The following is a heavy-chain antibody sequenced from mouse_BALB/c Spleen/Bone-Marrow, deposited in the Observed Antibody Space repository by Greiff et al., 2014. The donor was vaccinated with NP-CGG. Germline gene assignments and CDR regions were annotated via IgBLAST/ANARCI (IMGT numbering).Heavy chain of an antibody. CDR2: IYPGDGGT. V-gene: IGHV1-82*01. CDR3: ARLLGYYFDY. D-gene: IGHD1-1*01. Sequence: QVQLKESGPELVKPGASVKISCKASGYAFSSSWMNWVKQRPGQGLEWIGRIYPGDGGTNYNGKFKGKATLTADKSSSTAYMQLSSLTSVDSAVYFCARLLGYYFDYWGQGTTLTVSS. CDR1: GYAFSSSW. J-gene: IGHJ2*01.